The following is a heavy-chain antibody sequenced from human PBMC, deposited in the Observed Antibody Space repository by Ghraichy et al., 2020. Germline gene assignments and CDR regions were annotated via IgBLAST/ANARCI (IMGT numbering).Heavy chain of an antibody. Sequence: ASVKVSSKASGYTFTSYGISWVRQAPGQGLEWMGWISAYNGNTNYAQKLQGRVTMTTDTSTSTAYMELRSLRSDDTAVYYCARDLSPDNVLLWFGELIAEERGDYWGQGTLVTVSS. CDR2: ISAYNGNT. CDR1: GYTFTSYG. CDR3: ARDLSPDNVLLWFGELIAEERGDY. V-gene: IGHV1-18*01. D-gene: IGHD3-10*01. J-gene: IGHJ4*02.